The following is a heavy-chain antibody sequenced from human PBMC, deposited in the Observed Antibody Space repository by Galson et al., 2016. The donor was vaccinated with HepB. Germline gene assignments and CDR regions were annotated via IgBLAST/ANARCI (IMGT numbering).Heavy chain of an antibody. Sequence: SLRLSCAASGFTFRNYAMSWVRQAPGKGLEWVSSISGSGGSTYYRDSVKGRFTISRDNSKNTLYLQMNSLRAEDTAVYYCTKDALASDYWGQGTLVTVSS. CDR1: GFTFRNYA. V-gene: IGHV3-23*01. J-gene: IGHJ4*02. CDR3: TKDALASDY. D-gene: IGHD2-15*01. CDR2: ISGSGGST.